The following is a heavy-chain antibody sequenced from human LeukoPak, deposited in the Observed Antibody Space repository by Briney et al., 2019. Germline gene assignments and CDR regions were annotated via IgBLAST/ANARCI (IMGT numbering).Heavy chain of an antibody. V-gene: IGHV1-2*02. CDR2: MDPKSGET. J-gene: IGHJ4*01. CDR3: ALEVYYSDNSAFDY. D-gene: IGHD4-11*01. CDR1: GYTFADYY. Sequence: GASGKVSWNASGYTFADYYIQWVRPAAGQGLEWMGWMDPKSGETNHAQRFQGRVIMTRDTSITTAYMELSRLRSDDTAVYYCALEVYYSDNSAFDYWGQGTLVTVSS.